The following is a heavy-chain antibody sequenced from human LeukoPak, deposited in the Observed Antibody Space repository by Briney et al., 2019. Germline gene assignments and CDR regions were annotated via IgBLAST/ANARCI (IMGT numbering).Heavy chain of an antibody. J-gene: IGHJ4*02. D-gene: IGHD2-2*01. CDR3: ARDISGYCGSTSCSPFDY. CDR1: GFTFSSYA. V-gene: IGHV3-30*04. Sequence: GGSLRLSCAASGFTFSSYAMHWVRQAPGKGLEWVAVISYDGSNKYYADSVKGRFTISRDNSKNTLYLQMNSLRAEDTAVYYCARDISGYCGSTSCSPFDYWGQGTLVTVSS. CDR2: ISYDGSNK.